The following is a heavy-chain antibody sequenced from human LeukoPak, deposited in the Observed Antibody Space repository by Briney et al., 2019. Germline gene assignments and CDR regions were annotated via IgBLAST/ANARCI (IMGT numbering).Heavy chain of an antibody. D-gene: IGHD1-26*01. CDR2: IRYDGSDK. V-gene: IGHV3-30*02. Sequence: GGSLRLSCATSGSISSNYGIHWVRQAPGKGLEWVAFIRYDGSDKYYADSAKGRFTISRDNSKNKVYLQMNSLRAEDTAVYYCAKDAWEVGATSEIDYWGQGTLVTVSS. J-gene: IGHJ4*02. CDR1: GSISSNYG. CDR3: AKDAWEVGATSEIDY.